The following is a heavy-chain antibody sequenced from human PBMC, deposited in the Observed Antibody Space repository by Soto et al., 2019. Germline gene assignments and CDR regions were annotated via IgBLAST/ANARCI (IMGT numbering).Heavy chain of an antibody. CDR3: ARSDYSGPFDI. V-gene: IGHV4-59*01. J-gene: IGHJ3*02. D-gene: IGHD4-4*01. CDR1: GGSISSYY. CDR2: IYYSGST. Sequence: QVQLQESGPGLVKPSETLSLTCTVSGGSISSYYWSWIRQPPGKGLEWIGYIYYSGSTNYNPSLKSRVTISVDTSKNQFSLKLSSVTAADTAVYYCARSDYSGPFDIWGQGTMVTVSS.